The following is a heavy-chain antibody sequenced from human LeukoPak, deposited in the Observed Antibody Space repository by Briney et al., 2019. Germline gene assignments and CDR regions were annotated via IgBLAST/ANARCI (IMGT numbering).Heavy chain of an antibody. Sequence: ASVKVSCKASGFTFTSSAMQWVRQARGQRLEGIGWIVVGSGNTNYAQKFQERVTITRDMSTSTAYMELSSLRSEDTAVYYCAAEGRSLSGSPTDYWGQGTLVTVSS. CDR1: GFTFTSSA. J-gene: IGHJ4*02. CDR2: IVVGSGNT. D-gene: IGHD1-26*01. CDR3: AAEGRSLSGSPTDY. V-gene: IGHV1-58*02.